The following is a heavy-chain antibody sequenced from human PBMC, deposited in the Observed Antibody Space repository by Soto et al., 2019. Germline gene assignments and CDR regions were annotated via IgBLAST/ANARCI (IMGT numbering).Heavy chain of an antibody. D-gene: IGHD1-26*01. CDR1: GFTFSNYA. J-gene: IGHJ4*02. V-gene: IGHV3-23*01. Sequence: EVQLLESGGGLVQPGGSLRLSCAASGFTFSNYAMNWVRQAPGKGLEWVSGFGVGGNYIYYADSVKGRFTISRDNSKNTLYLQMNSLRAEDTAVYYCAKDASSGNQVWDYFDYWGQGTPVTVSS. CDR3: AKDASSGNQVWDYFDY. CDR2: FGVGGNYI.